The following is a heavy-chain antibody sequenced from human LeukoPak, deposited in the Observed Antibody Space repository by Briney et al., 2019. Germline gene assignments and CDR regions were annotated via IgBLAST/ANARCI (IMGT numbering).Heavy chain of an antibody. V-gene: IGHV3-23*01. CDR3: AKDLTMIVVVTAFDY. J-gene: IGHJ4*02. D-gene: IGHD3-22*01. Sequence: GGSLRLSCVASGFTFSSYGMSWVRQAPGKGLEWVSAISGSGGSTYYADSVKGRFTISRDNSKNTLYLQMNSLRAEDTAVYYCAKDLTMIVVVTAFDYWGQGTLVTVSS. CDR2: ISGSGGST. CDR1: GFTFSSYG.